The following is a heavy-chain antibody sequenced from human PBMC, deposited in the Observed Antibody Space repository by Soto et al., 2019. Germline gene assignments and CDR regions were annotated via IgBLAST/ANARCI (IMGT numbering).Heavy chain of an antibody. V-gene: IGHV4-4*02. D-gene: IGHD3-22*01. CDR2: ILHTGHT. CDR1: GDSFTSSNW. J-gene: IGHJ4*02. Sequence: QVQLQESGPGLVKPSGTLSLTCAVSGDSFTSSNWWTWVRQPPGKGLEWIGDILHTGHTDYSPSLKSRVTISVDTSNRQFSLSLTSVTAADTAVYYCARSPRRDDGKWFLDYWGQGTLVTVSS. CDR3: ARSPRRDDGKWFLDY.